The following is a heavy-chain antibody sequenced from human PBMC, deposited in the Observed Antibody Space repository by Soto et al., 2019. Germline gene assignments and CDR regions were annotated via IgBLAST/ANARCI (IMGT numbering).Heavy chain of an antibody. J-gene: IGHJ5*02. V-gene: IGHV4-30-4*01. CDR1: GGSISSGDYY. D-gene: IGHD2-15*01. Sequence: PSETLSLTCTVSGGSISSGDYYWSWIRQPPGKGLEWIGYIYYTGRNYYNPSLQSRVTISIDTSKNLFSLELSSVTAADTAVYYCARVVVAANNWFGPWGQGTMATVS. CDR3: ARVVVAANNWFGP. CDR2: IYYTGRN.